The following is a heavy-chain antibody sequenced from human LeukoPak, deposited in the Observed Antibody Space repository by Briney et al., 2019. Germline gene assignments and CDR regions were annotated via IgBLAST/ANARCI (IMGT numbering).Heavy chain of an antibody. CDR2: ISGSGGTT. Sequence: PGGSLRLSCAASGFTFSKYAMSWVRQAPGKGLEWVSAISGSGGTTYYGDPVKGRFIISRDNSKNTLHLQMNSLRAEDTAVYYCAKHLGTLIVVVPAAAFDYWGQGTLVTVSS. CDR3: AKHLGTLIVVVPAAAFDY. D-gene: IGHD2-2*01. V-gene: IGHV3-23*01. CDR1: GFTFSKYA. J-gene: IGHJ4*02.